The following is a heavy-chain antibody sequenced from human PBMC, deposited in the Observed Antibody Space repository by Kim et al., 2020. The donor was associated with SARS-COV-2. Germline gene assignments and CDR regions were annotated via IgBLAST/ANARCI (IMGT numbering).Heavy chain of an antibody. Sequence: GGSLRLSCAASGFTFSSYAMSWVRQAPGKGLEWVSAISGSGGSTYYADSVKGRFTISRDNSKNTLYLQMNSLRAEDTAVYYCAKELRITFGGVIVITGGALDYWGQGTLVTVSS. CDR3: AKELRITFGGVIVITGGALDY. CDR1: GFTFSSYA. V-gene: IGHV3-23*01. D-gene: IGHD3-16*02. CDR2: ISGSGGST. J-gene: IGHJ4*02.